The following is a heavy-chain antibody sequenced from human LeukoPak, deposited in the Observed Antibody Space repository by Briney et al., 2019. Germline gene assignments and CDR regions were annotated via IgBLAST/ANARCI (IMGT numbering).Heavy chain of an antibody. D-gene: IGHD5-12*01. CDR2: INHSGST. V-gene: IGHV4-34*01. Sequence: PSETLSLTCAVYGGSFSGYYWSWIRQPPGKGLEWIGEINHSGSTNYNPSLKSRVTISVDTSKNQFSLKLSSVTAADTAVYYCARHPDMGYSGYDFSYRLGAFDIWGQGTMVTVSS. CDR3: ARHPDMGYSGYDFSYRLGAFDI. J-gene: IGHJ3*02. CDR1: GGSFSGYY.